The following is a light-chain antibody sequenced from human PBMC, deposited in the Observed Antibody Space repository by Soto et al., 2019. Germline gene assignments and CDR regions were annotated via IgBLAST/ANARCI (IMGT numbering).Light chain of an antibody. CDR3: QQYIRWTLT. CDR1: QSVSTN. V-gene: IGKV3-15*01. J-gene: IGKJ4*02. Sequence: EIVMTQSPATLSVSPGERATLSCRASQSVSTNLAWYQQKPGQAPSLLIYGASSRATGTPARFSGSGSGTEFTLSISSLQSEDFAVYYCQQYIRWTLTFGGGTKVDIK. CDR2: GAS.